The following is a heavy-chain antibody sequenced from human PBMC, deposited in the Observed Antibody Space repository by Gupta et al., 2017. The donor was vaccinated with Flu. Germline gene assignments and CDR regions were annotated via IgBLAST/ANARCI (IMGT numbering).Heavy chain of an antibody. D-gene: IGHD3-22*01. CDR1: GDSITTNY. CDR2: VHHSGST. CDR3: ARGFYDSRGYSNAFDH. J-gene: IGHJ4*02. V-gene: IGHV4-59*08. Sequence: QVQLQESGPGLVKPSETLYLTCTVSGDSITTNYWGWIRRSPGKGLEWIVYVHHSGSTKYHPSLERRFTMSMDTSKNHFSLKLTSVTAADTAVYYCARGFYDSRGYSNAFDHWGQGTQVAVST.